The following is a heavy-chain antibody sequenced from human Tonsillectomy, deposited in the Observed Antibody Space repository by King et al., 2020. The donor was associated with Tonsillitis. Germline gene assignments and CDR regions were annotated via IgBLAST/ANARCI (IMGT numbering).Heavy chain of an antibody. D-gene: IGHD6-13*01. Sequence: VQLQESAPGLVKPSQTLSLTCTVSGDSLSSADSYWTWIRQVSGKGLEWIGYISNSGTTYYNPSLKSRLTLSLDTPRNQFSLRLNSVTAADTAVYYYAKETATGTIDFWGQGTLVTVS. CDR2: ISNSGTT. V-gene: IGHV4-30-4*01. CDR3: AKETATGTIDF. CDR1: GDSLSSADSY. J-gene: IGHJ4*02.